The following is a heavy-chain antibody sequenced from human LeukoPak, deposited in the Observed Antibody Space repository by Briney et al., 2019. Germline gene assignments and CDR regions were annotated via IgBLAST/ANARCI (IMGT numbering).Heavy chain of an antibody. CDR2: IRYDGSNK. Sequence: GGSLRLSCAASGFTFSNYGMHWVRQAPGKGLEWVAFIRYDGSNKYYADSVKGRFTISRDNSKNTLYLQMNSLRAEDTAVYYCAKDATMVRGVADFIDYWGQGTLVTVSS. J-gene: IGHJ4*02. V-gene: IGHV3-30*02. CDR3: AKDATMVRGVADFIDY. CDR1: GFTFSNYG. D-gene: IGHD3-10*01.